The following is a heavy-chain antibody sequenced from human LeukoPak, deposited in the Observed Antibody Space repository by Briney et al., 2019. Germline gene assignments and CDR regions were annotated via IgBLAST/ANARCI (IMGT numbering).Heavy chain of an antibody. CDR3: ARSDSYDSSGYYFDY. Sequence: SETLSLTCAVYGGSFSGYYWSWIRQPPGKGLEWIGEINHSGSTNYNPSLKSRATISVDTSKNQFSLKLSSVTAADTAVYYCARSDSYDSSGYYFDYWGQGTLVTVSS. D-gene: IGHD3-22*01. CDR1: GGSFSGYY. V-gene: IGHV4-34*01. J-gene: IGHJ4*02. CDR2: INHSGST.